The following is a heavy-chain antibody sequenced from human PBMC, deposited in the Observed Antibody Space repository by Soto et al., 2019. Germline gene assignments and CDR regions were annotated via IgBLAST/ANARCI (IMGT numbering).Heavy chain of an antibody. CDR2: IIPILGIA. D-gene: IGHD3-3*01. CDR1: GGTFSSYT. J-gene: IGHJ4*02. V-gene: IGHV1-69*08. Sequence: QVQLVQSGAEVKKPGSSVKVSCKASGGTFSSYTISWVRQAPGQGLEWMGRIIPILGIANYAQKFQGRVTITADKSTSTAYMEVSSLRSEDTAVYYWARDRDDFGSGNFDYWGQGTLVTVSS. CDR3: ARDRDDFGSGNFDY.